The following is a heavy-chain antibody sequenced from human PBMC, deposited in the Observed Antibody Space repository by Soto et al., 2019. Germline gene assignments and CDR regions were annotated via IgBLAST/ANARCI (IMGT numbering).Heavy chain of an antibody. Sequence: SETLSLTCTVSGGSISSSSYYWGWIRQPPGKGLEWIGSIYYSGSTYYNPSLKSRVTISVDTSKNQFSLKLSSVTAADTAVYYCARHERGKGGRQHWFDPWGQGTLVTVSS. CDR3: ARHERGKGGRQHWFDP. CDR1: GGSISSSSYY. J-gene: IGHJ5*02. CDR2: IYYSGST. D-gene: IGHD3-10*01. V-gene: IGHV4-39*01.